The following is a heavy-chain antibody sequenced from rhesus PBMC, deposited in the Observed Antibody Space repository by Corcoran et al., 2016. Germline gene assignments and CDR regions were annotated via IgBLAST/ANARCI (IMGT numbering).Heavy chain of an antibody. CDR1: GGYIRSNY. D-gene: IGHD1-20*01. CDR2: IYGSGGNT. CDR3: ARDRGIGGTIIY. Sequence: QVQLQESGPGLVKHSETLSLTCAVSGGYIRSNYWSWIRQPPGKGLEWIGRIYGSGGNTDYNPSLKSRVTISKDTSKTQCSLKLSSGTAADTAVYYCARDRGIGGTIIYWGQGVLVTVSS. J-gene: IGHJ4*01. V-gene: IGHV4-160*01.